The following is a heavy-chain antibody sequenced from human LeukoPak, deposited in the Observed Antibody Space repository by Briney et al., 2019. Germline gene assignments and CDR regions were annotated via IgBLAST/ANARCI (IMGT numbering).Heavy chain of an antibody. CDR1: GYNFTSYW. Sequence: GESLKISCKGSGYNFTSYWIGWVRQMPGKGLECMGTIYPADSDTRYSPSFQGQVTISADKSISTAYLQWSSLKASDTAMYYCARHVRGYYYDSSGPDYWGQGTLVTVSS. J-gene: IGHJ4*02. D-gene: IGHD3-22*01. V-gene: IGHV5-51*01. CDR3: ARHVRGYYYDSSGPDY. CDR2: IYPADSDT.